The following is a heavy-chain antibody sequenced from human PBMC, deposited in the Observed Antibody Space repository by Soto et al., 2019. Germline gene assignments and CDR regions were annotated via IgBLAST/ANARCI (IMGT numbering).Heavy chain of an antibody. J-gene: IGHJ4*02. CDR2: VNPNTGNT. D-gene: IGHD6-13*01. CDR1: GYTFSTYD. CDR3: ARTMGGIAAAGNDY. Sequence: QVQLVQSGAEVKKPGASVKVSCRASGYTFSTYDIDWVRLAPGQGLEWMGSVNPNTGNTEYAQKFQGRVTMTRDTSESTFYLELSSLRSEDTAIYYCARTMGGIAAAGNDYWGQGTLVTVSS. V-gene: IGHV1-8*01.